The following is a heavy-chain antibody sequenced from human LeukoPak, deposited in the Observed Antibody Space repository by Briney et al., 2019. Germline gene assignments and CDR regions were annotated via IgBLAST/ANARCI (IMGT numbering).Heavy chain of an antibody. CDR3: ASGLWDRRDYFDY. CDR1: GYTFISYD. D-gene: IGHD3-16*01. Sequence: ASVKVSCKTSGYTFISYDINWVRQAPGQGLEWMGGIIPIFGTANYAQKFQGRVTITADESTSTAYMELSSLRSEDTAVYYCASGLWDRRDYFDYWGQGTLVTVSS. V-gene: IGHV1-69*13. J-gene: IGHJ4*02. CDR2: IIPIFGTA.